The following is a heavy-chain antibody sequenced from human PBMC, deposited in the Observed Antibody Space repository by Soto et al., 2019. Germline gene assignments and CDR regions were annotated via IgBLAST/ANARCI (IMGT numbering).Heavy chain of an antibody. V-gene: IGHV3-66*01. CDR3: ATPAEYFQH. D-gene: IGHD2-15*01. CDR1: GFTVSGNY. Sequence: EVQLVESGGGLVQPGGSLRLSCTASGFTVSGNYMSWVRQAPGKGLGWVSVIYSGGNTYYVDSVRGRFTISRDNPKNTLYLQMNSLRVEDTAVYYCATPAEYFQHWGQGTLVTVSS. J-gene: IGHJ1*01. CDR2: IYSGGNT.